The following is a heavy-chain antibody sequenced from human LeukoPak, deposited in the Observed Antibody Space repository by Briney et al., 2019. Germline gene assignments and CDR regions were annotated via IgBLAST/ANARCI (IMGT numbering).Heavy chain of an antibody. D-gene: IGHD3-10*01. CDR1: GFTFSSYW. V-gene: IGHV3-74*01. J-gene: IGHJ4*02. Sequence: GGSLRLSCAASGFTFSSYWMHWVRQAPGKGLVWVSRISTDASSTTYADSVKGRFTISRDNAKDTLYLQMNSLRADDTAVYYCARGLWFGGDWGQGTLITVSS. CDR3: ARGLWFGGD. CDR2: ISTDASST.